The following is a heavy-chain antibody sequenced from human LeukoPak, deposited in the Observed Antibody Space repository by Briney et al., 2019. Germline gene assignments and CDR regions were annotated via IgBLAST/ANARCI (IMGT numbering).Heavy chain of an antibody. J-gene: IGHJ4*02. D-gene: IGHD1-26*01. CDR1: GFTFSSYD. V-gene: IGHV3-74*01. CDR2: INSDGSST. CDR3: ARDGGSYLNYFDY. Sequence: PGGSLRLSCGASGFTFSSYDMHWVRQAPGKGLVWVSRINSDGSSTNYADSVKGRFTISRDNAKNTLYLQMNSLRAEDTAVYYCARDGGSYLNYFDYWGQGTLVTVPS.